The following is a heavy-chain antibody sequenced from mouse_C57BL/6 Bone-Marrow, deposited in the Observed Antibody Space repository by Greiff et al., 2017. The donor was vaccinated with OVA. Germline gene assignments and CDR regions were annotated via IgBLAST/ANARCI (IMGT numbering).Heavy chain of an antibody. CDR2: ISSGGSYT. CDR3: ARQLTGVY. V-gene: IGHV5-6*01. J-gene: IGHJ4*01. CDR1: GFTFSSYG. Sequence: EVHLVESGGDLVKPGGSLKLSCAASGFTFSSYGMSWVRQTPDKRLEWVATISSGGSYTYYPDSVKGRFTISRDNAKNTLYLQMGSLKSEDTARYYGARQLTGVYWGQGTSVTVSA.